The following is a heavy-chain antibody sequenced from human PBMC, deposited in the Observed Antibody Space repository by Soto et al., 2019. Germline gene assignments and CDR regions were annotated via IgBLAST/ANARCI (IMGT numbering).Heavy chain of an antibody. V-gene: IGHV4-59*01. Sequence: SETLSLTCTVSGGSISSYYWSWIRQPPGKGLEWIGYIYYSGSTNYNPSLKSRVTISVDTSKNQFSLKLSSVTAADTAVYYCARGYGAYDSSGYYYGAFDIWGQGTMVTVSS. D-gene: IGHD3-22*01. CDR3: ARGYGAYDSSGYYYGAFDI. CDR1: GGSISSYY. CDR2: IYYSGST. J-gene: IGHJ3*02.